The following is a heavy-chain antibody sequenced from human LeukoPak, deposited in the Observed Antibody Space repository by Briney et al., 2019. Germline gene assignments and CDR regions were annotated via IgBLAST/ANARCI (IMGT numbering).Heavy chain of an antibody. J-gene: IGHJ4*02. D-gene: IGHD3-10*01. Sequence: GGSLRLSCAASGFTFSSYAMSWVRQAPGKGLEWVSAISGSGGSTYYADSVKGRFTISRDNSKNTLYLQMNSLRAEDTAVYYCAKDRGYMDSRPGFDYWGQGTLVTVSS. V-gene: IGHV3-23*01. CDR3: AKDRGYMDSRPGFDY. CDR2: ISGSGGST. CDR1: GFTFSSYA.